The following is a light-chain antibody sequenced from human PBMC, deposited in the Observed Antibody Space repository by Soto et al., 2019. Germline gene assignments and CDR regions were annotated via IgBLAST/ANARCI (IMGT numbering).Light chain of an antibody. CDR3: QKYNTAPHT. CDR2: SAP. CDR1: QGISNY. Sequence: DIQMTQSPSSLSASIGDRVTITCRASQGISNYLAWYQQKPGQVPHLLIHSAPTLQSGVPSRFSGGGSGTDFTLIINSLQPEDVATYYCQKYNTAPHTFGPGTKVEI. V-gene: IGKV1-27*01. J-gene: IGKJ3*01.